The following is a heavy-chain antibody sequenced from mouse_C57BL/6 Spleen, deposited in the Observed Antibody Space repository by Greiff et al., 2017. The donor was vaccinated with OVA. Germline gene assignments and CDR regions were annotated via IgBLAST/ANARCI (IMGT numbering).Heavy chain of an antibody. CDR2: ISYDGSN. CDR1: GYSITSGYY. J-gene: IGHJ3*01. Sequence: EVQLVESGPGLVKPSQSLSLTCSVTGYSITSGYYWNWIRQFPGNKLEWIGYISYDGSNNYNPSLKNRISITRDTSKNQFFLKLNSVTTEDTATYYCSRDGSSMVTTRDWFAYWGQGTLVTVSA. V-gene: IGHV3-6*01. D-gene: IGHD2-2*01. CDR3: SRDGSSMVTTRDWFAY.